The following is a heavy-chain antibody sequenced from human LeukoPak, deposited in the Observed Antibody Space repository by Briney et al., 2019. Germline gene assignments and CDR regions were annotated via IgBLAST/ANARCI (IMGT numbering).Heavy chain of an antibody. CDR3: ARGNYCSGSTCLFDY. CDR2: IYYSGST. D-gene: IGHD2-15*01. V-gene: IGHV4-30-4*01. CDR1: GGSISSGDYY. J-gene: IGHJ4*02. Sequence: PSQTLSLTCTVSGGSISSGDYYWSWIRQPPGKGLEWIGYIYYSGSTYYNPSLKSRVTISVDTSKNQFSLKLTSVTAADTAVYYCARGNYCSGSTCLFDYWSQGTRVTVSS.